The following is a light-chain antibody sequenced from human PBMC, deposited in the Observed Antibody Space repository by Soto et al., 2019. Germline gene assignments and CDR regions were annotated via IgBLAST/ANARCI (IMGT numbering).Light chain of an antibody. CDR2: DAS. CDR1: QSVRSW. V-gene: IGKV1-5*01. J-gene: IGKJ4*02. CDR3: QQYDNYPLT. Sequence: IQMTQSPSTLSATVGYRFTITCRASQSVRSWLAWYPQKPGRAPKFVIYDASSLESGVPSRFSGSGAGTEFTRTISNLQPDDFATYYCQQYDNYPLTFGGGTKVDIK.